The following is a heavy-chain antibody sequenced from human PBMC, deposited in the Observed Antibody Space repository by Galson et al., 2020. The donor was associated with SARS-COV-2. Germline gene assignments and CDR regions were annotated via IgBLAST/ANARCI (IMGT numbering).Heavy chain of an antibody. CDR3: ARDLIAAAGGYGMDV. Sequence: GGSLRLSCAASGFTFSSYGMHWVRQAPGKGLEWVAVIWYAGSNKYYADSVKGRFTISRDNSKNTLYLQMNSLRAEDTAVYYCARDLIAAAGGYGMDVWGQGTTVTVSS. CDR1: GFTFSSYG. D-gene: IGHD6-13*01. CDR2: IWYAGSNK. V-gene: IGHV3-33*01. J-gene: IGHJ6*02.